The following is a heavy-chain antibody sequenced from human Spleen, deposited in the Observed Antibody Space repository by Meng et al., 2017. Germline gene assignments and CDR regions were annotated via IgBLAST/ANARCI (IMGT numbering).Heavy chain of an antibody. CDR3: ARFRDGYCSGGSCYSSSVRRGFDP. J-gene: IGHJ5*02. Sequence: SETLSLTCTVSGGSISSYYWSWIRQPPGKGLEWIGYIYYSGSTNYNPSLKSRVTISVDTSKNQFSLKLSSVTAADTAVYYCARFRDGYCSGGSCYSSSVRRGFDPWGQGTLVTVSS. D-gene: IGHD2-15*01. CDR1: GGSISSYY. V-gene: IGHV4-59*12. CDR2: IYYSGST.